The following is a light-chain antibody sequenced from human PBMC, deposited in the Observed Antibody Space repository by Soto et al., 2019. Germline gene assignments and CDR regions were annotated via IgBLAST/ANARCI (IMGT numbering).Light chain of an antibody. V-gene: IGLV2-23*01. Sequence: QSVLTQPASVSGSPGQSITISCTGTNSDVGTYELVSWYQQHPGRAPKLMIYEGSKRPSGVSNRFSGSKSGDTASLTISGPQAEDEANYYCCSYAASSALWVFGGGTKVTVL. CDR1: NSDVGTYEL. CDR3: CSYAASSALWV. J-gene: IGLJ3*02. CDR2: EGS.